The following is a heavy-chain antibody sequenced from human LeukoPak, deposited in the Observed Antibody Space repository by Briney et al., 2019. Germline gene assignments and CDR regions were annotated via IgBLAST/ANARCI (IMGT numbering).Heavy chain of an antibody. D-gene: IGHD3-10*01. CDR2: ISGSGDNT. CDR1: GFTFSSYG. V-gene: IGHV3-23*01. J-gene: IGHJ4*02. CDR3: LKVMSRSYDD. Sequence: GGSLRLSCVASGFTFSSYGMSWVRGTPGEGVECVSGISGSGDNTYYAEFVQGRFTVSRDNSKNTLILQMNSLRAEDKALYYCLKVMSRSYDDWGQGTLVTVSS.